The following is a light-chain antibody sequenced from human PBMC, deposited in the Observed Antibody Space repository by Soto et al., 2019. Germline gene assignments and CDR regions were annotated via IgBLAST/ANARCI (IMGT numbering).Light chain of an antibody. J-gene: IGLJ1*01. CDR2: DVS. CDR3: SSYTSSSTRV. Sequence: QSALTQPASVSGSLGQWITISCTGTSADVGGYNYASWYQQHPGKAPKLMIYDVSNRPSGVSNRFSGSKSGNTAALTISGLQAEDEADYYCSSYTSSSTRVFGTGTKLTVL. CDR1: SADVGGYNY. V-gene: IGLV2-14*01.